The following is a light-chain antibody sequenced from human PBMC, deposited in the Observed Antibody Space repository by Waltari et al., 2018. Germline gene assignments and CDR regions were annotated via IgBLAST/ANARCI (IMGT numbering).Light chain of an antibody. J-gene: IGKJ1*01. CDR3: QNHERLPAT. Sequence: IVLTQSQGTLSLSPGERATLSCMASQSIVRYLVWYQQKPGQAPRLLIYAASSRATGIPERFSGSGSGTDFTLTISGLEPEDFAVYYCQNHERLPATFGQGTKVEIK. CDR2: AAS. V-gene: IGKV3-20*01. CDR1: QSIVRY.